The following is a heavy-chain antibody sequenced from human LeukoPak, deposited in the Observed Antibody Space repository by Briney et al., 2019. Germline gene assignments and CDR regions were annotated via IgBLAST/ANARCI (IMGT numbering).Heavy chain of an antibody. CDR2: IKSKTDGGTA. V-gene: IGHV3-15*01. CDR3: TTVRGSSYQYFQR. CDR1: GFTFTNAW. D-gene: IGHD6-13*01. J-gene: IGHJ1*01. Sequence: GGSLRLSCASSGFTFTNAWMSWVRQAPGKGLEWVGRIKSKTDGGTADYAAPVKGRFTISRDDSKTTLYLQMNSLKSEDTAVYYCTTVRGSSYQYFQRWGQGTLVTVSS.